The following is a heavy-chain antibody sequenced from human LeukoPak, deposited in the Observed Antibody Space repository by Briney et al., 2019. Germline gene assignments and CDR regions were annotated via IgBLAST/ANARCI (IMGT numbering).Heavy chain of an antibody. V-gene: IGHV3-21*01. CDR3: ARDPYSGNYGNYYYYYMDV. D-gene: IGHD1-26*01. CDR2: ITSSGTYI. CDR1: GFTFSSSE. J-gene: IGHJ6*03. Sequence: GGSLRLSCAASGFTFSSSEMNWVRQAPGKALEWVSSITSSGTYIFYADSVKGRFTISRDNAKNSLYLQMNSLGPEDTAVYYCARDPYSGNYGNYYYYYMDVWGKGTTVTIS.